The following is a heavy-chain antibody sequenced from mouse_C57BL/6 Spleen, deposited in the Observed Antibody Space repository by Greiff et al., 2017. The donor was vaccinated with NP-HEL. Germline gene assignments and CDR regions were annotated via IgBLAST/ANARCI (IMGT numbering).Heavy chain of an antibody. D-gene: IGHD1-1*01. CDR1: GYTFTSYW. J-gene: IGHJ4*01. CDR2: IDPSDSYT. CDR3: ARHYGSSYRYAMDY. Sequence: VQLQQSGAELVMPGASVKLSCKASGYTFTSYWMHWVKQRPGQGLEWIGEIDPSDSYTNYNQKFKGKSTLTVDKYSSTAYMQLSSLTSEDSAVYYCARHYGSSYRYAMDYWGQGTSVTVSS. V-gene: IGHV1-69*01.